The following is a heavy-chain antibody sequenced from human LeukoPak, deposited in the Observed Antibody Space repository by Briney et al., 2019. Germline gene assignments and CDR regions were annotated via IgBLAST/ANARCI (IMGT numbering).Heavy chain of an antibody. V-gene: IGHV3-23*01. CDR2: ISGDASST. CDR1: GFTFSTCA. CDR3: AKRKWDHNAFNI. J-gene: IGHJ3*02. Sequence: HTGGSLRLSCAASGFTFSTCAMNWVRQAPGKGLEWVSDISGDASSTHYADSVKGRFTIYRDNSKNTLYLQMNSLRVEDTAVYYCAKRKWDHNAFNIWGQGTTVTVAS. D-gene: IGHD1-26*01.